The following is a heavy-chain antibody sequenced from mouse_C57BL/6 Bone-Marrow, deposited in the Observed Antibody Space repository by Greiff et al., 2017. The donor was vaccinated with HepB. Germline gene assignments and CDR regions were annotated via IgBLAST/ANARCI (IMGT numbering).Heavy chain of an antibody. CDR2: IYPRDGST. V-gene: IGHV1-85*01. CDR1: GYTFTSYD. J-gene: IGHJ1*03. D-gene: IGHD2-1*01. Sequence: VQLQESGPELVKPGASVKLSCKASGYTFTSYDINWVKQRPGQGLEWIGWIYPRDGSTKYNEKFKGKATLTVDTSSSTAYMELHSLTSEDSAVYFCARYYGNYDWYFDVWGTGTTVTVSS. CDR3: ARYYGNYDWYFDV.